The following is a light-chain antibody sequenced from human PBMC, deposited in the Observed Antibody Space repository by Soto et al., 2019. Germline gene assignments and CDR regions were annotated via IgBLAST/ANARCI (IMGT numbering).Light chain of an antibody. CDR2: GAS. Sequence: EIVLTQSPGTLSLSPGERATLSCRASQRVSSSYLAWYQQKPGQAPRLLIYGASSGATGIPDRFSGSGSGTDFTFTISRLEPEDFAVYYCQQYGSSPQTFGQGTKVDIK. J-gene: IGKJ1*01. CDR1: QRVSSSY. CDR3: QQYGSSPQT. V-gene: IGKV3-20*01.